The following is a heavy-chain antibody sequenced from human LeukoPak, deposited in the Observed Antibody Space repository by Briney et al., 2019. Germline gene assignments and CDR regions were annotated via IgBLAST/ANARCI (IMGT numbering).Heavy chain of an antibody. CDR3: AKVGVGWVAFEY. CDR2: ISDSGGGT. Sequence: GGSLRLSCAASGFAFNVYAMSWVRQTPGKGLQWVSAISDSGGGTFYADSVKGRFTISRDNSKNTLYLQMNSLRAEDTAVYYCAKVGVGWVAFEYWGQGTLVTVSS. V-gene: IGHV3-23*01. J-gene: IGHJ4*02. CDR1: GFAFNVYA. D-gene: IGHD3-16*01.